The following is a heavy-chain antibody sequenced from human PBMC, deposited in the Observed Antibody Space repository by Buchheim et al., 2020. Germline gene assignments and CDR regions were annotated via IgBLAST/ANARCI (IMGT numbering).Heavy chain of an antibody. CDR2: VHHSGAT. J-gene: IGHJ4*02. CDR3: ARRGATTVFDS. D-gene: IGHD4-17*01. V-gene: IGHV4-31*03. CDR1: GGSLSSGTFY. Sequence: QVQLQESGPGLVTSSQTLSLTCTVSGGSLSSGTFYWSWIRQHPGKVLEWIGYVHHSGATYPNPSLERRLAMSVDTSKNQFSLSLSSVTAADTAVYYCARRGATTVFDSWGQGAL.